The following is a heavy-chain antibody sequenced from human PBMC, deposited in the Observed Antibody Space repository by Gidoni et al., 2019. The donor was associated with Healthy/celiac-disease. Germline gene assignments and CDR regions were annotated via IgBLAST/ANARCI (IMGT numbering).Heavy chain of an antibody. CDR3: ASTRPFGVGASFDY. CDR1: GFTFSSYA. Sequence: EVQLVESGGGLVQPGGSLRLSCAASGFTFSSYAMHWVRQAPGKGLEYVSAISSNGGSTYYANSVKGRFTISRDNSKNTLYLQMGSLRAEDMAVYYCASTRPFGVGASFDYWGQGTLVTVSS. V-gene: IGHV3-64*01. J-gene: IGHJ4*02. D-gene: IGHD1-26*01. CDR2: ISSNGGST.